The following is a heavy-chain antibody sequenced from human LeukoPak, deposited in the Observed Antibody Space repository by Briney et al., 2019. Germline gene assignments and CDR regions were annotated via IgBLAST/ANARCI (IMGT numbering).Heavy chain of an antibody. D-gene: IGHD2/OR15-2a*01. CDR1: GFTFDDYA. V-gene: IGHV3-9*01. J-gene: IGHJ4*02. CDR2: ISWNRGSI. CDR3: AKAKYGTHYYFDY. Sequence: GGSLRLSCAASGFTFDDYATHWVRHARGRGREWVSGISWNRGSIGYADSVEGRFTISRDNAKNSLYLQMNSLRAEDTALYYCAKAKYGTHYYFDYWGQGTLVTVSS.